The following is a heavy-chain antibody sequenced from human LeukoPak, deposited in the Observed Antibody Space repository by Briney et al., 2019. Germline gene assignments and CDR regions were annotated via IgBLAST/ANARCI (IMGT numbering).Heavy chain of an antibody. CDR3: ARANPLYCSSTTCLFDY. D-gene: IGHD2-2*01. V-gene: IGHV1-2*02. J-gene: IGHJ4*02. CDR2: INPNSGGT. Sequence: APVKVSCKASGYTFTGYYMHWVRQAPGQGFEWMGWINPNSGGTNYAQKFQGRVTMTRDTSISTAHMELSRLRSDDTAVYYRARANPLYCSSTTCLFDYWGQGTLVTVSS. CDR1: GYTFTGYY.